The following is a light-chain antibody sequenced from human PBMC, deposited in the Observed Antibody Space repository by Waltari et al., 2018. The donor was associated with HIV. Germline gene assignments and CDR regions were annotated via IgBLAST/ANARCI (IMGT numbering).Light chain of an antibody. CDR1: QFISRY. J-gene: IGKJ2*01. V-gene: IGKV1-39*01. CDR3: QQSYTNPYT. CDR2: AAS. Sequence: DIQMTKSPSCVSASVGDTVPFTCRASQFISRYLSWYQQTPGNAPKPLIYAASSLQSGFPSRFSGSGSGTDFTLTISGLQSEDFATYYCQQSYTNPYTFGLGTQVDIK.